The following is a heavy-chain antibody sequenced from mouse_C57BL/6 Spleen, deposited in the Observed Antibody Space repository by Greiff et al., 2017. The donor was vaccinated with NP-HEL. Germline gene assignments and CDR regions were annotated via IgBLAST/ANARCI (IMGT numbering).Heavy chain of an antibody. CDR2: ISAGGSYT. CDR3: AGERNYDDGSWFAD. D-gene: IGHD2-4*01. CDR1: GYTFSSYA. V-gene: IGHV5-4*01. J-gene: IGHJ3*01. Sequence: EVKLVESGGGLVKPGGSLKLSCAASGYTFSSYAMPWVRQTPEKRLEWVATISAGGSYTYYPDNVKGRSTISRDNAKNNLYLQMSHLKSEDTAMYYCAGERNYDDGSWFADWGQGTLVTVAA.